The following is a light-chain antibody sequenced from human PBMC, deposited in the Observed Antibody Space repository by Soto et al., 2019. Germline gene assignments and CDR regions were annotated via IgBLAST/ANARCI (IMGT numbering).Light chain of an antibody. Sequence: DIQIIQSPSSLSASVEDRVIITCRASQSISNHLNWYQQKPGKAPKLLIFAASSLQSGVPSRFSGSRSGPDFTLTISSMQPEDFATYYCQQSYSRPPTFGQGTKVDIK. V-gene: IGKV1-39*01. CDR2: AAS. CDR1: QSISNH. CDR3: QQSYSRPPT. J-gene: IGKJ1*01.